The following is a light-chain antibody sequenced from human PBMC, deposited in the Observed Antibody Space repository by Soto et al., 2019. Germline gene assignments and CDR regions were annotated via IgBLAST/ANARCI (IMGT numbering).Light chain of an antibody. CDR2: EVS. V-gene: IGLV2-14*01. J-gene: IGLJ1*01. CDR3: SSYASGNTLFV. Sequence: QSVLTQPASVSGSPGQSITISCTGTTSDVGASNYVSWYQHYPGKGPKLILYEVSNRPSGVSTRFSGSKSGNTASLTISGLQGEDEADYFCSSYASGNTLFVFGTGTKLTVL. CDR1: TSDVGASNY.